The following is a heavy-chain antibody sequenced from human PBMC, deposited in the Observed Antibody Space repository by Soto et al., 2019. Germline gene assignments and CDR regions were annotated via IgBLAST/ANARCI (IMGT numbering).Heavy chain of an antibody. J-gene: IGHJ4*02. V-gene: IGHV4-30-4*01. CDR1: GGSISSGDYY. Sequence: SETLSLTCTVSGGSISSGDYYWSWIRQPPGKGLEWIGYIYYSGSTYYNPSLKSRVTISVDTSKNQFSLKLSSVTAADTAVYYCARWTYSSGWYLNDYWGQGTLVTVSS. CDR2: IYYSGST. CDR3: ARWTYSSGWYLNDY. D-gene: IGHD6-19*01.